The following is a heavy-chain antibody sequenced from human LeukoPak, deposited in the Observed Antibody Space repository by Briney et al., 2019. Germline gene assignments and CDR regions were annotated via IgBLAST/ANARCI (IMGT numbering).Heavy chain of an antibody. Sequence: SGRSLRLSCAASGFTLDDYAMHWVREAPGKGLEWVSGISWNSGSIGYADSVKGRFTISRDHANDSLYLQMTSLRAEDTALYYCAKLGSGSYYGYFDYWGQGTLVTVSS. CDR3: AKLGSGSYYGYFDY. V-gene: IGHV3-9*01. CDR1: GFTLDDYA. CDR2: ISWNSGSI. D-gene: IGHD1-26*01. J-gene: IGHJ4*02.